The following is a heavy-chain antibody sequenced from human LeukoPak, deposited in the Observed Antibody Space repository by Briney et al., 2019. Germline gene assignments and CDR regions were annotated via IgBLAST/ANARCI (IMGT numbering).Heavy chain of an antibody. CDR1: GGSFSGYY. Sequence: SETLSLTCAVYGGSFSGYYWSWIRQPPGKGLEWIGEINHSGSTNYNPSLKSRVTISVDTSKNQFSLKLSSVTAADTAVYYCARGRYCRGGSCYSPYYYYYGMDVWGKGTTVTVSS. CDR2: INHSGST. D-gene: IGHD2-15*01. V-gene: IGHV4-34*01. CDR3: ARGRYCRGGSCYSPYYYYYGMDV. J-gene: IGHJ6*04.